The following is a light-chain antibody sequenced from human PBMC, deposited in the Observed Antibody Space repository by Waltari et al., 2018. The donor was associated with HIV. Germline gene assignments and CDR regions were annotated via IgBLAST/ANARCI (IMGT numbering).Light chain of an antibody. CDR1: SSDVGAYNL. V-gene: IGLV2-23*01. CDR3: CSYAGRSTLEV. Sequence: SALTQPASVSGSPGQSITISCTGTSSDVGAYNLVSWYQQHPGKAPKFIIYEGNKRPSEVPIRFSGSKSGNTASLTISGLQAEDEADYYCCSYAGRSTLEVFGGGTKVTVL. J-gene: IGLJ2*01. CDR2: EGN.